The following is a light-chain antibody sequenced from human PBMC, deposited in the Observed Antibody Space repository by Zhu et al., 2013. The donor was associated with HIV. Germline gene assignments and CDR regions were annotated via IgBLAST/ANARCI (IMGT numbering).Light chain of an antibody. CDR1: QSLLYTSNNKNY. V-gene: IGKV4-1*01. CDR2: WAS. J-gene: IGKJ2*01. Sequence: VVMTQSPDSLALSLGERATINCKSSQSLLYTSNNKNYLAWYQKKPGQPPKLLIYWASIRESGVPDRFSGSGSGTDFTLTISSLQAEDVAVYYCQQRGSRPPYTFGQGTILEIK. CDR3: QQRGSRPPYT.